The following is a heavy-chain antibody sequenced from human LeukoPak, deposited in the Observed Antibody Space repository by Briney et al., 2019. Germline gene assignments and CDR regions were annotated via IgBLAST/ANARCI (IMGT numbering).Heavy chain of an antibody. J-gene: IGHJ3*02. CDR3: AKKVFSGWYGAFDI. Sequence: GGSLRLSCAGSGFTFSNYGMHWVRKAPDKGLEWVAVIAMDGSNKYYADSVKGRFTISRDNSKNTLYLQMNSLRAEDTAVYYCAKKVFSGWYGAFDIWGQGTMVTVSS. CDR2: IAMDGSNK. CDR1: GFTFSNYG. V-gene: IGHV3-30*18. D-gene: IGHD6-19*01.